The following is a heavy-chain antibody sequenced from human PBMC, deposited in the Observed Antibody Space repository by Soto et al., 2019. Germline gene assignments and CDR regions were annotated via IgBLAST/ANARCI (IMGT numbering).Heavy chain of an antibody. J-gene: IGHJ4*02. D-gene: IGHD3-22*01. Sequence: ASVKVSCKASGYTFTSYGIGWVRQAPGQGLEWMGWISAYNGNTNYAQKLQGRVTMTTHTSTSTAYMELRSLRSDETAVYYCARGPYSYDSSGYSVYWGQGTLVTVSS. CDR3: ARGPYSYDSSGYSVY. V-gene: IGHV1-18*01. CDR1: GYTFTSYG. CDR2: ISAYNGNT.